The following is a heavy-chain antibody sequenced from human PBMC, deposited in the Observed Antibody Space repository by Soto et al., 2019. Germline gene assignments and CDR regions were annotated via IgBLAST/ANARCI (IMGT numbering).Heavy chain of an antibody. CDR3: TTDLNGGFDY. D-gene: IGHD2-8*01. Sequence: EVQLVESGGGFVKPGGSLRISCAASGFGFSNAWMSWVRQAPGQGLEWVGRIKSETDGETTDYVAPVKGRFTISRDDSKYTLYLQMNSLKIEDTAVYYCTTDLNGGFDYWGRGTLVTVSS. CDR2: IKSETDGETT. CDR1: GFGFSNAW. J-gene: IGHJ4*02. V-gene: IGHV3-15*01.